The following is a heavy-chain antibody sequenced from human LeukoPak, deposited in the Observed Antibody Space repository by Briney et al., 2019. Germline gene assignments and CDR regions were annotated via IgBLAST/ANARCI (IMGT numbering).Heavy chain of an antibody. CDR3: ASGVGALCHS. J-gene: IGHJ4*02. CDR1: GFSFSNYC. CDR2: INSGGSST. D-gene: IGHD1-26*01. V-gene: IGHV3-74*01. Sequence: QPGGTLRLSCAASGFSFSNYCMSWVRQAPGKGLVWVSRINSGGSSTSYADSVKGRFTISRDNAKKTLYLQMNSLSAEDTAVYYCASGVGALCHSGGQGTLVTVSS.